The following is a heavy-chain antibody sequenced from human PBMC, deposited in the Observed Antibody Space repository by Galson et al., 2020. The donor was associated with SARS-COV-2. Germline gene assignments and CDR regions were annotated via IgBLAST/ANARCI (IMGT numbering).Heavy chain of an antibody. Sequence: NSGGSLRLSCAASGFPFSTYSMNSVRLAPGKGLEWVSSISTSSSYTYYVDSVKGRFSISRDNPRNSLYLQMNSLRAEDTAVYYCARDEGIRGYNYGRLYYGMDVWGQGTTVTVSS. CDR1: GFPFSTYS. CDR2: ISTSSSYT. V-gene: IGHV3-21*01. D-gene: IGHD5-18*01. CDR3: ARDEGIRGYNYGRLYYGMDV. J-gene: IGHJ6*02.